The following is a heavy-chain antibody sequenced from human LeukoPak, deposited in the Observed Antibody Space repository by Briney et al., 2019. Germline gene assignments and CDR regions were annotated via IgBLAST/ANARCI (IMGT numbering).Heavy chain of an antibody. J-gene: IGHJ4*02. CDR3: AKEPHNWNYNGAFDF. CDR2: ISGSGGGT. Sequence: GGSLRLSCAASGFTFNSYAMSWVRQAPGKGLEWVSAISGSGGGTYYADSVKGRFTISRDNSKNTLCLQMNSLRAEDTAVYYCAKEPHNWNYNGAFDFWGQGTLVTVSS. D-gene: IGHD1-7*01. V-gene: IGHV3-23*01. CDR1: GFTFNSYA.